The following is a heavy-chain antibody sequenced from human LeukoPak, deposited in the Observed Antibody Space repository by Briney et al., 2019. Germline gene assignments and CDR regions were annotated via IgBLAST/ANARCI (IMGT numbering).Heavy chain of an antibody. CDR3: ARGGLDTAMVTQKWDYYYYYMDV. V-gene: IGHV4-39*07. CDR2: INHSGST. J-gene: IGHJ6*03. Sequence: PSETLSLTCTVSGGSISSGSYYWSWIRQPPGKGLEWIGEINHSGSTNYNPSLKSRVTISVDTSKNQFSLKLSSVTAADTAVYYCARGGLDTAMVTQKWDYYYYYMDVWGKGTTVTISS. CDR1: GGSISSGSYY. D-gene: IGHD5-18*01.